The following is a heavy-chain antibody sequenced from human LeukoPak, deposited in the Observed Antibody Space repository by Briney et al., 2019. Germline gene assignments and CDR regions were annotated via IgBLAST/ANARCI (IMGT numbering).Heavy chain of an antibody. CDR2: TSGSGGST. J-gene: IGHJ3*02. D-gene: IGHD3-10*01. CDR3: ARGGIITSYAFEI. CDR1: GFTFRNYA. V-gene: IGHV3-23*01. Sequence: GGSLRLSCAASGFTFRNYAMSWVRQAPGKGLEWVSATSGSGGSTYYADSVKGRFTISRDNAKNSLYLQMDSLRAEDTAVYYCARGGIITSYAFEIWGQGAMVTVSS.